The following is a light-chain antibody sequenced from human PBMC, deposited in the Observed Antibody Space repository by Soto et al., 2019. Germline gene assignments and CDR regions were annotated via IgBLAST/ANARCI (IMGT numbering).Light chain of an antibody. V-gene: IGKV3-11*01. CDR2: DAS. Sequence: EIVLTQSPATLSLSPGERATLSCRASQSVRSYLAWYQHKHGQAPRLLIYDASNRATGIPARFSGSGFGTDFTLTISSLEPEDFAVYYCQQRSNWPLTFGGGTKVDIK. CDR3: QQRSNWPLT. CDR1: QSVRSY. J-gene: IGKJ4*01.